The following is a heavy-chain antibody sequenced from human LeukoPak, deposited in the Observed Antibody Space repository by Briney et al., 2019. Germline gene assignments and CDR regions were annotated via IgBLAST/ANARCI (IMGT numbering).Heavy chain of an antibody. V-gene: IGHV3-49*04. Sequence: GGSLRLSCTASGFTFGDYAMSWVRQAPGNGLEWVGFIRSKAYGGTTEYAASVKGRFTISRDDSKSIAYLQMNSLKTEDTAVYYCTRKAYCSSTRCYTGYFDYWGQGTLVTVSS. CDR3: TRKAYCSSTRCYTGYFDY. J-gene: IGHJ4*02. CDR2: IRSKAYGGTT. CDR1: GFTFGDYA. D-gene: IGHD2-2*01.